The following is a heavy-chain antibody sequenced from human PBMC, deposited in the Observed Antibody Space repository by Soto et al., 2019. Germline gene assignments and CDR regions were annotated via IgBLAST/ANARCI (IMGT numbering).Heavy chain of an antibody. V-gene: IGHV1-69*13. D-gene: IGHD6-13*01. CDR3: ARVQLSAAAGLVSTFDY. Sequence: SVKVSCKASGVTFSSYAISWVRQAPGQGLEWMGGIIPIFGTANYAQKFQGRVTITADESTSTAYMELSSLRSEDTAVYYCARVQLSAAAGLVSTFDYWGQGTLVTVSS. CDR2: IIPIFGTA. J-gene: IGHJ4*02. CDR1: GVTFSSYA.